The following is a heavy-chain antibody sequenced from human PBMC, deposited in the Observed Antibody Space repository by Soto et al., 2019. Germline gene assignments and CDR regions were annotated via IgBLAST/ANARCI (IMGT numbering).Heavy chain of an antibody. CDR2: IIPIFGTA. J-gene: IGHJ3*02. D-gene: IGHD4-17*01. CDR3: ERPIYGDYDRDAFDI. Sequence: QVQLVQSGAEVKKPGSSVKVSCKASGGTFSSYALSWVRQAPGQGLEWMGGIIPIFGTANYAQKFQGRVTITADKSTSPAYMELSSLRSYDTAVYYCERPIYGDYDRDAFDIWGQGTMVTVSS. CDR1: GGTFSSYA. V-gene: IGHV1-69*06.